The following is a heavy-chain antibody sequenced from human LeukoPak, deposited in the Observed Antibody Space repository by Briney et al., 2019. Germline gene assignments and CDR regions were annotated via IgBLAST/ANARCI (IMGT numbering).Heavy chain of an antibody. CDR1: GGSISRYY. Sequence: PSESLSLTCTVSGGSISRYYWSWIRQPPGKGLGWIRYIYYSGSTNYNPSLKSRVTISVDTSKNQFSLKLSSVTAADTAGYYCARHRRDYLALPYYLDYWGQGTLVTVSS. J-gene: IGHJ4*02. CDR3: ARHRRDYLALPYYLDY. V-gene: IGHV4-59*08. CDR2: IYYSGST. D-gene: IGHD4-17*01.